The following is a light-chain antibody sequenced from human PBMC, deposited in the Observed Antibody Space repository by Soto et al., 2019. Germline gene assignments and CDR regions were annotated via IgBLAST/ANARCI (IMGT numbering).Light chain of an antibody. V-gene: IGLV2-14*03. CDR3: ASYTSGRTLV. CDR2: DVS. CDR1: NSDIGGYNY. Sequence: SALTQPASVSWSPGQSITISCTGTNSDIGGYNYVSWYQQHPGKAPKLVIFDVSDRPSGVSNHFSGSKSGSTASLTISGLRAEDEAEYYCASYTSGRTLVSGTGTKVTVL. J-gene: IGLJ1*01.